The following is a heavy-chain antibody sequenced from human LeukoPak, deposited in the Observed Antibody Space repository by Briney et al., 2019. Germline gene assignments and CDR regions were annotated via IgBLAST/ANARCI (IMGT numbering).Heavy chain of an antibody. CDR2: IYISGST. D-gene: IGHD6-19*01. V-gene: IGHV4-4*07. Sequence: KPSETPSLTCTVSGGSISYYYWSWIRQPAGGGLEWIGRIYISGSTNYNPSLKSRVTISIDKSNNQFFLKLNSVTAADTAVYYCARESPTYSSGWYKDFWGQGTLVTVSS. J-gene: IGHJ4*02. CDR3: ARESPTYSSGWYKDF. CDR1: GGSISYYY.